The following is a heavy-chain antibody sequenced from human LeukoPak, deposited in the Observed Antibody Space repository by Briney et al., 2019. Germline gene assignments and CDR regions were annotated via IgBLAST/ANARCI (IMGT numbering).Heavy chain of an antibody. J-gene: IGHJ4*02. CDR2: ISYDGSNK. D-gene: IGHD3-22*01. Sequence: GGSLRLSCAASGFTFSSYAMHWVRQAPGKGLEWVAVISYDGSNKYYADSVKGRFTISRDNSKNTLYLQMNSLRAEDTAVYYCARDPLTYYYDSSGPGWGQGTLVTVSS. CDR3: ARDPLTYYYDSSGPG. CDR1: GFTFSSYA. V-gene: IGHV3-30-3*01.